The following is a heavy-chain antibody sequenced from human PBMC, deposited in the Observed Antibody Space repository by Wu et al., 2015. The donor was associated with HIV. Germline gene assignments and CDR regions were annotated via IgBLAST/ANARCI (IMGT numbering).Heavy chain of an antibody. Sequence: QVQLVQSGAAVKKPGDSVKVSCKIFGYNLNLFGINWVRQAPGQGLEWMGWINPNSGGTNFAQKFQDRVTLTRDTSISTAYMEMSGLRSDDTAVYYCARDYYDVLTTYSHYFFDLWGQGTLVTVSS. V-gene: IGHV1-2*02. CDR1: GYNLNLFG. J-gene: IGHJ4*02. CDR3: ARDYYDVLTTYSHYFFDL. D-gene: IGHD3-9*01. CDR2: INPNSGGT.